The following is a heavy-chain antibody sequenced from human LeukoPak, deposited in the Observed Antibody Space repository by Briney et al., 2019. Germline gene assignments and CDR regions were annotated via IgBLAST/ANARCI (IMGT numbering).Heavy chain of an antibody. Sequence: GSLSLSFSVSGFAFSTYVMHWVRQAPGKGLEYVSAISSNGDNTYYADSVKGRFTISRDNSKNTLYLQMSSLRADDTAVYYCVRGTGYWGQGTLVTVSS. V-gene: IGHV3-64D*06. J-gene: IGHJ4*02. CDR2: ISSNGDNT. CDR3: VRGTGY. CDR1: GFAFSTYV.